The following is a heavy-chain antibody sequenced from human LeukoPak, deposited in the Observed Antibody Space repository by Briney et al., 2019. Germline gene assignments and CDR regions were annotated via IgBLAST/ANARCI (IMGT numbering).Heavy chain of an antibody. V-gene: IGHV3-7*01. CDR3: TNGIYRTSY. CDR1: GFTFTAYW. CDR2: ISQDGTET. J-gene: IGHJ4*02. D-gene: IGHD4-4*01. Sequence: GGSLRLSSATSGFTFTAYWMTWVRQAPGKGLQWVAHISQDGTETYFLDSVRGRFTISRDNAKNSLYLQMNSLRVEDTAVYYCTNGIYRTSYWGQGTLVTVSS.